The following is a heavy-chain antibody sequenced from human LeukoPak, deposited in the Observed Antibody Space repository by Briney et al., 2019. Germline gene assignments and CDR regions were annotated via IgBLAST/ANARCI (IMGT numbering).Heavy chain of an antibody. J-gene: IGHJ5*02. V-gene: IGHV3-23*01. CDR1: GFTFSSYA. Sequence: GGSLRLSCAASGFTFSSYAMSWVRQAPGRGLEWVSAISGSGGSTYYADSVKGRFTISRDNSKNTLYLQMNSLRAEDTAVYYCAKSIVGATYNWFDPWGQGTLVTVSS. CDR2: ISGSGGST. CDR3: AKSIVGATYNWFDP. D-gene: IGHD1-26*01.